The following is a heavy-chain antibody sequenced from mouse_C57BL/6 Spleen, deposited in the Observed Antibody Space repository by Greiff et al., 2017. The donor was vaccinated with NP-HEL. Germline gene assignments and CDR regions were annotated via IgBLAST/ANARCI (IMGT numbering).Heavy chain of an antibody. CDR2: ISDGGSYI. V-gene: IGHV5-4*01. D-gene: IGHD4-1*01. J-gene: IGHJ2*01. Sequence: EVQLVESGGGLVKPGGSLKLSCAASGFTFSSYAMSWVRQTPEKRLEWVATISDGGSYIYYPDNVKGRFTISRDNAKNNLYLQMSHLKSEDTAMYYCARDLTGTYYFDYWGQGTTLTVSS. CDR3: ARDLTGTYYFDY. CDR1: GFTFSSYA.